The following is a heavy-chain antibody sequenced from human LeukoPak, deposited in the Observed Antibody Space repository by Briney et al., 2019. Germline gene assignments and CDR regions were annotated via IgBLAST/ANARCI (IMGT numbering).Heavy chain of an antibody. CDR3: ARAQQQLDGPFDY. Sequence: SVKVSCKASGGTFSSYTISWVRQAPGQGLEWMGRIIPILGIANYAQKFQGRVTITADKSTSTAYMELSSLRSEDTTVYYCARAQQQLDGPFDYWGQGTLVTVSS. CDR1: GGTFSSYT. V-gene: IGHV1-69*02. D-gene: IGHD6-13*01. J-gene: IGHJ4*02. CDR2: IIPILGIA.